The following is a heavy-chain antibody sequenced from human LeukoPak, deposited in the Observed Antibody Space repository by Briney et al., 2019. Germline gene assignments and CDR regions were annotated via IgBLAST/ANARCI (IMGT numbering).Heavy chain of an antibody. D-gene: IGHD3-16*01. Sequence: TPSETLSLTCTVSGGSISSYYWSWIRQPPGKGLEWIGYIYYSGSTNYNPSLKSRVTISVDTSKNQFSLKLSSVTAADTAVYYCARQGDYRSAFDYWGQGTLVTVSS. V-gene: IGHV4-59*08. CDR3: ARQGDYRSAFDY. J-gene: IGHJ4*02. CDR1: GGSISSYY. CDR2: IYYSGST.